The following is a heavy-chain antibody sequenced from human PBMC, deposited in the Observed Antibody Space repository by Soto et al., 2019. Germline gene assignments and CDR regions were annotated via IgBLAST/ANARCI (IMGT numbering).Heavy chain of an antibody. CDR2: MDPDSGNT. D-gene: IGHD3-16*01. CDR1: GYTFSNYD. V-gene: IGHV1-8*01. J-gene: IGHJ3*01. CDR3: ARGGGGVVEGFDH. Sequence: GASVKVSCKASGYTFSNYDIDWVRQATGRGLEWMGWMDPDSGNTVYAQNFQGRVTMTRNSSISTAYMELSSLRSDDTAIYFCARGGGGVVEGFDHWG.